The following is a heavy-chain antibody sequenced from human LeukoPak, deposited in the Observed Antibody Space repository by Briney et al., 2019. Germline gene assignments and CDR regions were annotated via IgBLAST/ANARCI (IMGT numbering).Heavy chain of an antibody. CDR1: GYTFTGYY. D-gene: IGHD3-16*02. Sequence: ASVKVSCKASGYTFTGYYMHWVRQAPGQGLEWMGWINPNSGGTNYAQKFQGRVTMTRDTSISTAYMELSRLRSDDTAVYYCARDLPLGTNWDYWGQGTLVTVSS. J-gene: IGHJ4*02. V-gene: IGHV1-2*02. CDR2: INPNSGGT. CDR3: ARDLPLGTNWDY.